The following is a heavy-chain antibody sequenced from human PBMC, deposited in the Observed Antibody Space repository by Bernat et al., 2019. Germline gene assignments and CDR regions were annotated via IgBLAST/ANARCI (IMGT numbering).Heavy chain of an antibody. CDR1: GFTLSTYA. J-gene: IGHJ6*02. CDR3: AREGQLSYYYSGMDV. D-gene: IGHD6-13*01. Sequence: EVQLLESGGGLVQPGGSLRLSCAASGFTLSTYAMSWVRQAPGKGLEWVSAISGSGTSTYYAASVKGRFTISRDNSNNTVYLQMNSLRAEDTAVFYCAREGQLSYYYSGMDVWGQGTTVTVSS. V-gene: IGHV3-23*01. CDR2: ISGSGTST.